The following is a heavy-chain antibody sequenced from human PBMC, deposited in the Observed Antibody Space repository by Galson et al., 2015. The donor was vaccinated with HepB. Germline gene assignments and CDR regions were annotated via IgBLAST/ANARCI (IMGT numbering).Heavy chain of an antibody. CDR2: VTSKVYGGTT. J-gene: IGHJ4*02. CDR3: TRKRGGTYFRLGYLDY. CDR1: GFNFGDYV. D-gene: IGHD1-26*01. V-gene: IGHV3-49*03. Sequence: SLRLSCAASGFNFGDYVMNWFHQAPGKGLEWVGFVTSKVYGGTTEYAASVKGRFTISRDDSKSIAYLQMNSLKTDDTAVYYCTRKRGGTYFRLGYLDYWGQGTLVTVSS.